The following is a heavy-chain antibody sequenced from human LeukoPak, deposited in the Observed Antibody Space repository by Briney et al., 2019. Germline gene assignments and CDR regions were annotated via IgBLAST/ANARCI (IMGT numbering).Heavy chain of an antibody. D-gene: IGHD3-22*01. J-gene: IGHJ4*02. V-gene: IGHV4-59*08. CDR3: ASSYYYDSNFFDY. CDR1: GGSISSYY. Sequence: SETLSLTCTVSGGSISSYYWSWLRQPPGKGLEGSGYIYYSGRTNYNPSLKSRVTISVDTSKNQFSLKLSSVTAADTAVYYCASSYYYDSNFFDYWGQGTLVTVSS. CDR2: IYYSGRT.